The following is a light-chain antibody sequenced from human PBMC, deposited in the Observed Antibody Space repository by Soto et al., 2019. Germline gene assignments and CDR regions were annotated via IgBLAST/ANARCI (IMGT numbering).Light chain of an antibody. Sequence: EIVMTQCPATLSVTPGEIATLSCRASQSVRSNLARYQQKPGQAPRLLIYGASTRATGIPDRFSGSGSGTDFTLTISRLEPEDFAVYYCQQYGSSVFSFGPGTKVDI. CDR2: GAS. CDR1: QSVRSN. CDR3: QQYGSSVFS. V-gene: IGKV3-20*01. J-gene: IGKJ3*01.